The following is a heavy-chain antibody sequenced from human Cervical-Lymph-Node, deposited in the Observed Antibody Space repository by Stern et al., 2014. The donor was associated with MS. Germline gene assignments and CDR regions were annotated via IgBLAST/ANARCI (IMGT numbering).Heavy chain of an antibody. Sequence: QLQLQESGPGLVKPSETLSLICNVSGVSISSGNSYWAWIRQPPGKGLEWIGTIYYSGSTYYNPSLKSRVTISLDTSKNPFSLKMNPVTAADTAVYYCARRSSGRKHLYLDYWGQGTLVTVSS. J-gene: IGHJ4*02. V-gene: IGHV4-39*01. CDR3: ARRSSGRKHLYLDY. D-gene: IGHD6-19*01. CDR2: IYYSGST. CDR1: GVSISSGNSY.